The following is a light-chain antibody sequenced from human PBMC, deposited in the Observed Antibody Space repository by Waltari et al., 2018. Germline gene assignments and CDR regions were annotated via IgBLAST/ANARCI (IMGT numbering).Light chain of an antibody. CDR1: QSISRS. V-gene: IGKV3-20*01. CDR3: QHHFRLPAT. Sequence: IMLTQSPGTMSLSPGERATLSCRASQSISRSLAWFHQKPGQAPRLLIYGASTRATCIPDRFSGSGSGTDFSLTISGLEPEDAAVYYCQHHFRLPATFGQGTKVEIK. CDR2: GAS. J-gene: IGKJ1*01.